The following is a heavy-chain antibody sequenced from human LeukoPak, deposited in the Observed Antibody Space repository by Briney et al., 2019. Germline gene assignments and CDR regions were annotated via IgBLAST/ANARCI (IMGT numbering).Heavy chain of an antibody. J-gene: IGHJ4*02. CDR2: IKQDGSEK. CDR1: GFTFSRYW. D-gene: IGHD2-2*01. V-gene: IGHV3-7*01. CDR3: ARDAGVVVPAANFDY. Sequence: GGSLRLSCAASGFTFSRYWMSWVRQAPGKGLEWVANIKQDGSEKYYVDSVKGRFTISRDNAKNSLYLQMNSLRAEDTAVYYCARDAGVVVPAANFDYWGQGTLVTDSS.